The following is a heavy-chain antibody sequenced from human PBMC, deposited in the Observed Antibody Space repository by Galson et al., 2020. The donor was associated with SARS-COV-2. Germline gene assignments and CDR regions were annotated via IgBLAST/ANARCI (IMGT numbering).Heavy chain of an antibody. CDR2: IRSKANSYAT. D-gene: IGHD3-16*01. J-gene: IGHJ5*02. CDR1: GFPFSGST. CDR3: VSPSGGGP. Sequence: GESLKISCAASGFPFSGSTIDWVRQASGKGLEWIGHIRSKANSYATGYAASVKGRFIISRDDSISTAYLQMNSLKSEDTAVYYCVSPSGGGPWGQGTLVTVSS. V-gene: IGHV3-73*01.